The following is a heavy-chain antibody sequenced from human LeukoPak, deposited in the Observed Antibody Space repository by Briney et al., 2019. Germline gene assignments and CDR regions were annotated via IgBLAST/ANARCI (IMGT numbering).Heavy chain of an antibody. CDR2: IYYSGST. V-gene: IGHV4-61*01. D-gene: IGHD4-23*01. CDR3: ARNYGGNSDFDY. CDR1: GGSVSSGSYY. Sequence: PSETLSLTCTVSGGSVSSGSYYWSWIRQPPGKGLEWIGYIYYSGSTNYNPSLKSRVTISVDTSKKQFSLKLSSVTAADTAVYYCARNYGGNSDFDYWGQGTLVTVSS. J-gene: IGHJ4*02.